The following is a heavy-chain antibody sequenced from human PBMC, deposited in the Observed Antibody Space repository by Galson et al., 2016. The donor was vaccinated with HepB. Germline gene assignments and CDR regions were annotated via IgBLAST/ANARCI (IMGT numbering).Heavy chain of an antibody. CDR3: AHRVGHWNGLFDD. D-gene: IGHD1-1*01. J-gene: IGHJ4*02. CDR1: GFSLRSGGVG. V-gene: IGHV2-5*01. CDR2: VHWNDDN. Sequence: PALVKPTQTLTLTCTFSGFSLRSGGVGVGWIRQPPGKALEWLALVHWNDDNRFNPSLKSRVTVAKDTSKNQVILIMTNMDPVDTGTYYCAHRVGHWNGLFDDWGRGTLVAVSS.